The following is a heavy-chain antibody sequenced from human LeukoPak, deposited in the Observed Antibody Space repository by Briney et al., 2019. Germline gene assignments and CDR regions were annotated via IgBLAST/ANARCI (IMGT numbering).Heavy chain of an antibody. CDR2: IRYDGSNK. V-gene: IGHV3-30*02. CDR1: GFTFSSYG. J-gene: IGHJ4*02. CDR3: AKGGYDYVWGSYRTNYFDY. D-gene: IGHD3-16*02. Sequence: GGSLRLSCAASGFTFSSYGMHWVRQAPGKGLEWVAFIRYDGSNKYYADSVKGRFTISRDNSKNTLYLQMNSLRAEDTAVYYCAKGGYDYVWGSYRTNYFDYWGQGTLVTVSS.